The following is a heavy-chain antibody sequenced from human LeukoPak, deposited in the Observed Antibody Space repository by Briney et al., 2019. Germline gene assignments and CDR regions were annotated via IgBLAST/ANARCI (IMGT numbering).Heavy chain of an antibody. D-gene: IGHD5-12*01. CDR3: ERYRQSGYESAH. CDR2: IGHDGSAA. CDR1: VFPFSNYW. J-gene: IGHJ4*02. V-gene: IGHV3-74*01. Sequence: PGGSLRLSCVASVFPFSNYWMHWVRQSPGKGRICVARIGHDGSAAVYADAVKGRFTISRDNPRSTMYLQMSSLTAEDTTVYLCERYRQSGYESAHWGQGTLVTVSS.